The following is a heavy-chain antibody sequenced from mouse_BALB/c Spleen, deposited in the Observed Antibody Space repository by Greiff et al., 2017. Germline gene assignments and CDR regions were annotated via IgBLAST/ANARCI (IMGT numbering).Heavy chain of an antibody. CDR2: INPSNGGT. CDR3: TRNGREGYFDY. J-gene: IGHJ2*01. CDR1: GYTFTSYY. Sequence: QVQLKQSGAELMKPGASVKLSCKASGYTFTSYYMYWVKQRPGQGLEWIGGINPSNGGTNFNEKFKSKATLTVDKSSSTAYMQLSSLTSEDSAVYYCTRNGREGYFDYWGQGTTLTVSS. V-gene: IGHV1S81*02.